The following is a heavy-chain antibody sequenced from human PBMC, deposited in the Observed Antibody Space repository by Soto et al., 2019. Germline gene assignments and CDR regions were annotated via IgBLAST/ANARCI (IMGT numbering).Heavy chain of an antibody. V-gene: IGHV4-39*01. J-gene: IGHJ4*02. CDR1: GGSISSSTYY. CDR2: FYYSGST. Sequence: ASETLSLTCSVSGGSISSSTYYWGWIRQPPGKGLEWIGSFYYSGSTYYNPSLKSRVTISVDASKNQFSLRLSSVTAADSAVYYCATRSGYSYGFSFDYWGQGTLVTVS. CDR3: ATRSGYSYGFSFDY. D-gene: IGHD5-18*01.